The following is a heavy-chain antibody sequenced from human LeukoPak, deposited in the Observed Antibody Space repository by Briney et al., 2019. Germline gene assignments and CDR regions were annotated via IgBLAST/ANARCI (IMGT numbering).Heavy chain of an antibody. CDR1: GFTFSSYG. CDR2: ISYDGSEK. D-gene: IGHD4-17*01. J-gene: IGHJ5*02. CDR3: AKTDYGDSFWFDH. V-gene: IGHV3-30*18. Sequence: GGSLRLSCAASGFTFSSYGMHRVRQAPGKGLEWVGGISYDGSEKYYADSVKGRFTISRDNSKNTLYLQLNSLTTEDTAVYYCAKTDYGDSFWFDHWGQGSLVTVSS.